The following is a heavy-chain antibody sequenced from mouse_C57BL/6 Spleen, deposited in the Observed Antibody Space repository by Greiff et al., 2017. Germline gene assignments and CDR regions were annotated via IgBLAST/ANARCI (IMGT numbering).Heavy chain of an antibody. CDR3: AREGTGPYFDY. CDR1: GYTFTSYW. Sequence: QVQLQQPGAELVRPGSSVKLSCKASGYTFTSYWMDWVKQRPGQGLEWIGNIYPSDSETHYNQKFKDKATLTVDKSSSTAYVQLSSLTSEDSAVYYCAREGTGPYFDYWGQGTTLTVSS. CDR2: IYPSDSET. J-gene: IGHJ2*01. D-gene: IGHD4-1*01. V-gene: IGHV1-61*01.